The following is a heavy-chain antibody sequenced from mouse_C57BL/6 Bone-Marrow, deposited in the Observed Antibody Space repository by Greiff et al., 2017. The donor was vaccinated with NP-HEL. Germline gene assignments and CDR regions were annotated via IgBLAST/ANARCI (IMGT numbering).Heavy chain of an antibody. Sequence: EVKLVESGGGLVQPGGSLKLSCAASGFTFSDYYMYWVRQTPEKRLEWVAYISNGGGSTYYPDTVKGRFTISRDNAKNTLYLQMSRLKSEDTAMYYCARHYYGPMDYWGQGTSVTVSS. J-gene: IGHJ4*01. D-gene: IGHD2-1*01. V-gene: IGHV5-12*01. CDR3: ARHYYGPMDY. CDR1: GFTFSDYY. CDR2: ISNGGGST.